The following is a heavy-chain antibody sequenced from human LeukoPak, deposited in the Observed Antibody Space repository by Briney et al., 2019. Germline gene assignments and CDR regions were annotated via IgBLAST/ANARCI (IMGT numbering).Heavy chain of an antibody. Sequence: QPGGSLRLSCAASGFTFSSYGMHWVRQAPGKGLEWVAVISYDGSNKYYADSVKGRFTISRDNSKNTLYLQMNSLRAEDTAVYYCAKDRDPGAMVRGVILYFDYWGQGTLVTVSS. V-gene: IGHV3-30*18. J-gene: IGHJ4*02. CDR3: AKDRDPGAMVRGVILYFDY. CDR1: GFTFSSYG. CDR2: ISYDGSNK. D-gene: IGHD3-10*01.